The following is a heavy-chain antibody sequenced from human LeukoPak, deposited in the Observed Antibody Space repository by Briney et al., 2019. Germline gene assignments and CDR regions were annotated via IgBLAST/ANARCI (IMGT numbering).Heavy chain of an antibody. Sequence: GGSLRLSCAGTGFAFNMFAIDWVRQAPGKGLEWVSGLSRGGSTTNYADSEKGRFTISRDKSQNSVFLQLNSLRPEDTAVYYCARQQRIRHCSEGVCTEGYYFDYWGQGTLVTVSS. V-gene: IGHV3-23*01. CDR3: ARQQRIRHCSEGVCTEGYYFDY. J-gene: IGHJ4*02. CDR1: GFAFNMFA. D-gene: IGHD2-15*01. CDR2: LSRGGSTT.